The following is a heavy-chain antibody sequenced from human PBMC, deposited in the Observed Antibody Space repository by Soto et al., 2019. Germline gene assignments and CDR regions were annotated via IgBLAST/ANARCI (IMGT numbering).Heavy chain of an antibody. Sequence: QVQLQQWGAGLLKPSETLSLTCAVYGGSFSGYYWSWIRQPPGKGLEWIGEINHSGSTNYNPSLKCRVPISVDTSKNQSSLKLRSVTAADTAVYYCAGGPRSSGWYPPLYYYYGLDGWGQGTTVTVSS. J-gene: IGHJ6*02. CDR2: INHSGST. CDR1: GGSFSGYY. V-gene: IGHV4-34*01. CDR3: AGGPRSSGWYPPLYYYYGLDG. D-gene: IGHD6-19*01.